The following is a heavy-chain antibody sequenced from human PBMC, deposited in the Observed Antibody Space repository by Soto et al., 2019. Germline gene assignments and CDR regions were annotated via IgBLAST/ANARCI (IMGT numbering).Heavy chain of an antibody. D-gene: IGHD2-15*01. Sequence: TSETLSLTCTVSGGSISSGCYYWSWIRQPPGKGLEWIGYIYYSGSTYYNPSLKSRVTISVDTSKNQFSLKLSSVTAADTAVYYCARARGARYFDYWGQGTLVTVSS. CDR3: ARARGARYFDY. J-gene: IGHJ4*02. CDR1: GGSISSGCYY. V-gene: IGHV4-30-4*01. CDR2: IYYSGST.